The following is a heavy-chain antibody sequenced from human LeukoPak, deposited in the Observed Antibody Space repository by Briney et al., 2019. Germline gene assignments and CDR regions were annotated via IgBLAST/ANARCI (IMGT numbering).Heavy chain of an antibody. CDR3: ARGRYDYVWGSYRSNYYYMDV. V-gene: IGHV1-8*01. D-gene: IGHD3-16*02. CDR2: MNPSSGNT. J-gene: IGHJ6*03. CDR1: GYTFTSYD. Sequence: ASVKVSCKASGYTFTSYDINWVRQATGQGLEWMGWMNPSSGNTGYAQKFQGRVTITRNTSISTAYMELSSLRSEDTAVYYCARGRYDYVWGSYRSNYYYMDVWGKGTTVTVSS.